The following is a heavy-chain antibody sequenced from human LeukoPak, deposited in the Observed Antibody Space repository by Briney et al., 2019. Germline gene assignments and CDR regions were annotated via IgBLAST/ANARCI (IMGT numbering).Heavy chain of an antibody. CDR3: ARVQKGIAAAGTGGGWFEP. Sequence: GGSLRLSCAASGFTFSSYGMHWVRQAPGKGLEWVAVISYDGSNKYYADSVKGRFTISRDNSKNTLYLQMNSLRAEDTAVYYCARVQKGIAAAGTGGGWFEPWGQGTLVTVS. CDR2: ISYDGSNK. V-gene: IGHV3-30*03. CDR1: GFTFSSYG. D-gene: IGHD6-13*01. J-gene: IGHJ5*02.